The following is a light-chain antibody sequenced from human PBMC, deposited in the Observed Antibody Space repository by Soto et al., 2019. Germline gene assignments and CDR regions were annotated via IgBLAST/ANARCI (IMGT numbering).Light chain of an antibody. V-gene: IGKV3-20*01. CDR2: GAS. J-gene: IGKJ1*01. CDR1: QSVSSSY. CDR3: QQYGSSTWT. Sequence: EIVWTQSPGTLSLSPGERATLSCRASQSVSSSYLAWYQKKPGQAPRLLIYGASSRATGIPDRFSGSGSGTDFNLTISRLETEDFAVYECQQYGSSTWTFGQGTKGEIK.